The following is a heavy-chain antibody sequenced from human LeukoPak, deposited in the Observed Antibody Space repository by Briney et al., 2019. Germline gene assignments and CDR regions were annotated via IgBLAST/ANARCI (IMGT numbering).Heavy chain of an antibody. CDR2: FSGSGGGT. J-gene: IGHJ4*02. V-gene: IGHV3-23*01. CDR1: GFTFSTYA. CDR3: ARSGYNRFDY. Sequence: GGSLRLSCAASGFTFSTYAMSWVRQAPGKGLEWVSSFSGSGGGTYYADSVKGRFTISRDNSKNTLYLQMNSLRAEDTAVYYCARSGYNRFDYWGQGTLVTVSS. D-gene: IGHD5-24*01.